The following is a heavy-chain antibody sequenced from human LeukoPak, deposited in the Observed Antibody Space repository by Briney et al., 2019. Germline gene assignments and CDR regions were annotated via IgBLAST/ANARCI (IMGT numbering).Heavy chain of an antibody. D-gene: IGHD6-19*01. Sequence: GGSLRLACAASGFNVGSNYMNWGRQAPGKGLEWVSIIYSGGTTYYADSVKGRFTISRDNSKNTLYLQMNSLRAEDTAVYYCTSGRQWLAFDYWGQGTLVTVSS. CDR1: GFNVGSNY. CDR3: TSGRQWLAFDY. V-gene: IGHV3-66*01. J-gene: IGHJ4*02. CDR2: IYSGGTT.